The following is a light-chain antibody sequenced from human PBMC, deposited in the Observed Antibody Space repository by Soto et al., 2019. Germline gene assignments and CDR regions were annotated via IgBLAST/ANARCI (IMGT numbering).Light chain of an antibody. J-gene: IGKJ1*01. CDR1: QTISSW. Sequence: IQLTQSPSSLSASVGDRVTITCRASQTISSWLAWYQQKPGKAPKLLIYDVSSLGSGVPSRFSGSGSGTEFTLTISSLQPDDFATYYCQQYNTCWTFGQGTKVDIK. V-gene: IGKV1-5*01. CDR2: DVS. CDR3: QQYNTCWT.